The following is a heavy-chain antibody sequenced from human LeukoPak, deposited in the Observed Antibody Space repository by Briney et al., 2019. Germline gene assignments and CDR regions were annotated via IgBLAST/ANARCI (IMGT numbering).Heavy chain of an antibody. J-gene: IGHJ3*02. CDR3: ARVSGYYDSDAFDI. CDR2: IIPIFGTA. Sequence: SVKVSCKASGGTFSSYAISWVRQAPGQGLEWMGGIIPIFGTANYAQKFQGRVTITADESTSTAYMELSSLRSEDTAVYYCARVSGYYDSDAFDIWGQGTIVTVSS. V-gene: IGHV1-69*13. D-gene: IGHD3-22*01. CDR1: GGTFSSYA.